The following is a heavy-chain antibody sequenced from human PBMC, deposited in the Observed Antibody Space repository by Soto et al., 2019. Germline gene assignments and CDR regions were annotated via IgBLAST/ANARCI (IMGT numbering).Heavy chain of an antibody. V-gene: IGHV1-18*04. CDR3: ARGAKYCTNGVCYGSYYYYYYGMDV. J-gene: IGHJ6*02. CDR2: ISAYNGNT. Sequence: ASVKVSCKASGYTFNSYGISWVRQAPGQGLEWMGWISAYNGNTNYAQKLQGRVTMTTDTSTSTAYMELRSLRSDDTAVYYCARGAKYCTNGVCYGSYYYYYYGMDVWGHGTTVTVSS. CDR1: GYTFNSYG. D-gene: IGHD2-8*01.